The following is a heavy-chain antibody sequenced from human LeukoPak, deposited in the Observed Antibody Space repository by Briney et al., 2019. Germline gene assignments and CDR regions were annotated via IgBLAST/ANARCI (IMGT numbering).Heavy chain of an antibody. D-gene: IGHD3-22*01. CDR3: ASGVNYYDSSGDAFYI. Sequence: GASVKVSCKASGGTFSSYAISWVRQAPGQGLEWMGWINPNSGGTNYAQKFQGRVTMTRDTSISTAYMELSRLRSDDTAVYYCASGVNYYDSSGDAFYIWGQGTMVTVSS. J-gene: IGHJ3*02. CDR2: INPNSGGT. V-gene: IGHV1-2*02. CDR1: GGTFSSYA.